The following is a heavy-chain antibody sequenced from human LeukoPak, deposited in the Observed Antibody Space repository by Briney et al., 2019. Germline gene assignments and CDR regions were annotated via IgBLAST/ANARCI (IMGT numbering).Heavy chain of an antibody. V-gene: IGHV4-39*01. D-gene: IGHD3-16*01. CDR2: IYYSGTT. J-gene: IGHJ3*02. CDR3: ARQLGAYSYPFDI. CDR1: GGSTSSTSYY. Sequence: PSETLSLTCTVSGGSTSSTSYYWGWIRQPPGKGLEWIGTIYYSGTTLYNPSLTSRVTISVDTSKNQFSLRLNSVTAADTAVYYCARQLGAYSYPFDIWGQGTKVTVTS.